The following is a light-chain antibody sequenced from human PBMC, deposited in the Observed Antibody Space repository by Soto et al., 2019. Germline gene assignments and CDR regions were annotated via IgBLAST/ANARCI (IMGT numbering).Light chain of an antibody. Sequence: QSVLTQPPSVSAAPGQKVTISCSGTSSNIGNNYVSWYQQLPGTAPKLLIYDHNKRPSEIPDRFSGSKSGTSATLGITGLQTGDEADYYCGTWDNNLGAVVFGGGTKLTVL. CDR2: DHN. V-gene: IGLV1-51*01. CDR1: SSNIGNNY. J-gene: IGLJ2*01. CDR3: GTWDNNLGAVV.